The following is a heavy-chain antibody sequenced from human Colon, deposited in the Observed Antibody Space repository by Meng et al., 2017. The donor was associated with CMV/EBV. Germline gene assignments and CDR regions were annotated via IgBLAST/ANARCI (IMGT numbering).Heavy chain of an antibody. D-gene: IGHD5/OR15-5a*01. V-gene: IGHV1-2*02. CDR1: GYPFTLHF. Sequence: CQTSGYPFTLHFIHWVRQAPGRGLEWMGWMNPNSGDTNYAQKFQDRVEMTRATTVNTAYLDLTSLRSADTAVYYCATLSIYDSTISDFWGQGTLVTVSS. CDR3: ATLSIYDSTISDF. CDR2: MNPNSGDT. J-gene: IGHJ4*02.